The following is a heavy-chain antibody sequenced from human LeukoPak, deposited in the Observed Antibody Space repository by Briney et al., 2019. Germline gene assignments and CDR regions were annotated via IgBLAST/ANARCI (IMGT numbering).Heavy chain of an antibody. V-gene: IGHV3-23*01. CDR1: GFTFSSYA. CDR3: AKDRRDSSGYSDY. D-gene: IGHD3-22*01. CDR2: ISGGSGST. J-gene: IGHJ4*02. Sequence: GGSLRLSCAASGFTFSSYAMSWVRQAPGKGLAWVSTISGGSGSTYCADSVKGRFTISRDNSKNTLYLQMNSLRAEDTAVYYCAKDRRDSSGYSDYWGQGTLVTVSS.